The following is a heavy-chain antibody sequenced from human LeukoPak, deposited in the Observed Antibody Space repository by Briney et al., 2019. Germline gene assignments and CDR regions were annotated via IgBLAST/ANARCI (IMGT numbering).Heavy chain of an antibody. CDR1: GFTFNSYA. J-gene: IGHJ6*03. CDR2: ISGSGGST. V-gene: IGHV3-23*01. D-gene: IGHD1-7*01. Sequence: GGSLRLSCAASGFTFNSYAMSWVRQAPGKGLEWVSAISGSGGSTYYADSVKGRFTISRDNSKNTLYLQMNSLRAEDTAVYYCAKRRGLELLYYYMDVWGRGTTVTVSS. CDR3: AKRRGLELLYYYMDV.